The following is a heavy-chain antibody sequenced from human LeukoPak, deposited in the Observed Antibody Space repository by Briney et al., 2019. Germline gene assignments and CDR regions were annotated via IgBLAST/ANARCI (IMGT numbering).Heavy chain of an antibody. V-gene: IGHV3-7*01. J-gene: IGHJ4*02. Sequence: GGSLRLSCVASGFTFSSYWMSWVRQAPGKGLEWVANIKQDGSEKYYVVSVKGRFTISRDNTKNSLCLQMNSLRAEDTAVYYCALGDSFDYWGQGTLATVSS. CDR3: ALGDSFDY. CDR1: GFTFSSYW. CDR2: IKQDGSEK.